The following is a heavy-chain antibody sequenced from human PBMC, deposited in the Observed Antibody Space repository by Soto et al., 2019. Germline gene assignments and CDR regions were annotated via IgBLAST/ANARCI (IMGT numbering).Heavy chain of an antibody. CDR3: ARDQGSMYLSGYFDY. CDR2: ISSSSSYI. J-gene: IGHJ4*02. V-gene: IGHV3-21*01. D-gene: IGHD2-15*01. Sequence: GGSLRLSCAASGFTFSSYSMNWVRQAPGKGLEWVSSISSSSSYIYYADSVKGPFTISRDNAKNSLYLQMNSLRAEDMAVYYCARDQGSMYLSGYFDYWGQGTLVTVSS. CDR1: GFTFSSYS.